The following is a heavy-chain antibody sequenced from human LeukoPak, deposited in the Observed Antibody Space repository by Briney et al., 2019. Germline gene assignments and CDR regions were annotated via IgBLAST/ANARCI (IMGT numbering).Heavy chain of an antibody. D-gene: IGHD6-13*01. CDR3: ARGEQLVYYYYYYMDV. V-gene: IGHV1-2*02. CDR2: INPNSGGT. Sequence: ASVKVSCKASGYTFTGYYMHWVRQAPGQGLEWMGWINPNSGGTNYAQKFQGMVTMTRDTSISTAYMELSRLRSDDTAVYYCARGEQLVYYYYYYMDVWGKGTTVTVSS. CDR1: GYTFTGYY. J-gene: IGHJ6*03.